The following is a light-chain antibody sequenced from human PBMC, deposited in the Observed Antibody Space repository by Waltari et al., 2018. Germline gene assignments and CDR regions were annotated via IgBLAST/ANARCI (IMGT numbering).Light chain of an antibody. CDR3: AAWDDGLRGPA. V-gene: IGLV1-47*01. Sequence: QSVLTQSPSVSETPGQKITISCSGSHSNIGSNFVNWYQQVPGTAPKLLIYENSQRPTGFPDRFSASKSGTSASLAISGLQSQDEADYYCAAWDDGLRGPAFGGGTKVTVL. J-gene: IGLJ2*01. CDR1: HSNIGSNF. CDR2: ENS.